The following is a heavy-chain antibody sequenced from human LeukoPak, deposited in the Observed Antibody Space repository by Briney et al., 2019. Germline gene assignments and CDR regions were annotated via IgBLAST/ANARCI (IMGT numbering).Heavy chain of an antibody. V-gene: IGHV4-39*07. J-gene: IGHJ6*03. CDR1: GGSISSSSYY. CDR2: IYYSGST. D-gene: IGHD3-3*01. Sequence: SETLSLTCTVSGGSISSSSYYWGWIRQPPGKGLEWIGSIYYSGSTYYNPSLKSRVTISVDTSKNQFSLKLSSVTAADTAVYYCAKDKYNFWSGSNYYYMDVWGKGTTVTVSS. CDR3: AKDKYNFWSGSNYYYMDV.